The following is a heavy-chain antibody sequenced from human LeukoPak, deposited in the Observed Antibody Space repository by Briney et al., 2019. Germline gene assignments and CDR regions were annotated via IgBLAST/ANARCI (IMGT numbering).Heavy chain of an antibody. CDR2: IRYDGSSE. Sequence: GGSLRLSCAASGLNFRDYTMHWVRQAPGKGLEWVAFIRYDGSSEYYADSVKGRFTISRDNSRNTLFLQMNSLRHEDTALYYCATLPFGVVADYWGQGTLVTVSS. J-gene: IGHJ4*02. CDR3: ATLPFGVVADY. V-gene: IGHV3-30*02. D-gene: IGHD3-3*01. CDR1: GLNFRDYT.